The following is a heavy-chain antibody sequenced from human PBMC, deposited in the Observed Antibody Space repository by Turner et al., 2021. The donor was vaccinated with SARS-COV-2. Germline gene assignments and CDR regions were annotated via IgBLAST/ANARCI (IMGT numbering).Heavy chain of an antibody. CDR3: ARPYYDLWSGYQFASFDY. V-gene: IGHV1-3*04. D-gene: IGHD3-3*01. CDR2: INTGNGNT. J-gene: IGHJ4*02. Sequence: QVQLVQSGAEVKKPGASAQVSCKASGYTFTRYGMHWVRQAPGQRLEWMGWINTGNGNTYYSQKYQGRVTIARDTSASTAYMELTSLRSEDTAVYYCARPYYDLWSGYQFASFDYWGQGTLVTVSS. CDR1: GYTFTRYG.